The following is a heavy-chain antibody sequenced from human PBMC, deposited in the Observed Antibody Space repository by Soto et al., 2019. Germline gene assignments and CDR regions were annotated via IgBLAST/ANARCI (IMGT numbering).Heavy chain of an antibody. Sequence: PSETLSLTCTVSGGSISSYYWSWIRQPPGKGLEWIGYIYYSGSTNYNPSLKSRVTISVDTSKNQFSLKLSSVTAADTAVYYCARLYYYGSGSYYIPRYYYYGMDVWGQGTTVTVSS. V-gene: IGHV4-59*01. J-gene: IGHJ6*02. D-gene: IGHD3-10*01. CDR1: GGSISSYY. CDR2: IYYSGST. CDR3: ARLYYYGSGSYYIPRYYYYGMDV.